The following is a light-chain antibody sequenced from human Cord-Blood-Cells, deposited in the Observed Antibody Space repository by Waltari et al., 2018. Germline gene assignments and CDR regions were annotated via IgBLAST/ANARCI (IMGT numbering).Light chain of an antibody. CDR1: RSNIGAGYD. J-gene: IGLJ2*01. Sequence: QSVLTQPPSVSGAPGQRVPISCTGRRSNIGAGYDVHWYQQLPGTAPKPLIYGNSNRPSGVPDRFSGSKSGTSASLAITGLQAEDEADYYCQSYDSSLSGVVFGGGTKLTVL. CDR3: QSYDSSLSGVV. CDR2: GNS. V-gene: IGLV1-40*01.